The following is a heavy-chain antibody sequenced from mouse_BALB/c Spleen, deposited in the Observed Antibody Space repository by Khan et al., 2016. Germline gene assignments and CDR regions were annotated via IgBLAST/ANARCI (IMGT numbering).Heavy chain of an antibody. CDR2: TLPGSGST. Sequence: QVQLQQSGAELMKPGASVKISCKATGYTFSSYWTEWVKQRPGHGSEWIGETLPGSGSTNYNEKFRGMATFTADTSSNTAYMQLRSLTSEYSAVHYCARTDRRGYFNYWGHCTTLPVSS. V-gene: IGHV1-9*01. CDR3: ARTDRRGYFNY. CDR1: GYTFSSYW. J-gene: IGHJ2*01.